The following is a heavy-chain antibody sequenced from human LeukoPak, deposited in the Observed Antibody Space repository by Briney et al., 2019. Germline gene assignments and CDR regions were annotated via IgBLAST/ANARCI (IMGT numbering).Heavy chain of an antibody. V-gene: IGHV3-48*03. J-gene: IGHJ1*01. CDR1: GFTFSSFD. CDR3: ARDLGYYDSSGYYRGAEYFQH. D-gene: IGHD3-22*01. Sequence: GGSLRLSCTASGFTFSSFDMNWVRQAPGKGLEWVSFISRSSTIYYADSVKGRFTISRDNAKNSLYLQMNSLRAEDTAVYYCARDLGYYDSSGYYRGAEYFQHWGQGTLVTVSS. CDR2: ISRSSTI.